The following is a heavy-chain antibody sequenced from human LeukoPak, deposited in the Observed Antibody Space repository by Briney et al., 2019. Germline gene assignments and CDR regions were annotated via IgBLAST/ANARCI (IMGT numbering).Heavy chain of an antibody. J-gene: IGHJ4*02. CDR2: ISDFDENT. D-gene: IGHD2-15*01. V-gene: IGHV3-23*01. CDR3: AKRGYCSVASCSPTPYYFDH. Sequence: GGSLRLSRAASGFTFSSYDMSWVRQAPGKGLEWVSSISDFDENTYYADSVKGRFTMSRDNSRNALYLQMNNLRAEDTAVYYCAKRGYCSVASCSPTPYYFDHWGQGTLVTVSS. CDR1: GFTFSSYD.